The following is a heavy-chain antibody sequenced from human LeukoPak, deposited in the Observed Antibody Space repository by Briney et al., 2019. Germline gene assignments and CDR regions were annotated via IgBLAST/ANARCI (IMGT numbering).Heavy chain of an antibody. CDR3: VKEWLWFGDSTTFDY. D-gene: IGHD3-10*01. CDR2: INNDGSIT. J-gene: IGHJ4*02. CDR1: GFIFSRYW. V-gene: IGHV3-74*01. Sequence: GGSLRLSCAASGFIFSRYWMHWVRQAPGKELVWVSRINNDGSITNSADSVKGRFTISRDNSKNTLYLQMNSLRAEDTAVYYCVKEWLWFGDSTTFDYWGQGTLVTVSS.